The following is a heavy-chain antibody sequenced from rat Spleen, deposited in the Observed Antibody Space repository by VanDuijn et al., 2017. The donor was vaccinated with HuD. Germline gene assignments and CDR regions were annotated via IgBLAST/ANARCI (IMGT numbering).Heavy chain of an antibody. CDR3: ARPQDYFDY. Sequence: EVQLVESGGGLVQPGRSLKLSCAASGFTFSNYYMAWVRQAPKKGLEWVATISTSGSRTYYPDSVKGRFTISRDNAKSSLYLQMNSLKSEDTATYYCARPQDYFDYWGQGVMVTVSS. CDR1: GFTFSNYY. J-gene: IGHJ2*01. V-gene: IGHV5-25*01. CDR2: ISTSGSRT.